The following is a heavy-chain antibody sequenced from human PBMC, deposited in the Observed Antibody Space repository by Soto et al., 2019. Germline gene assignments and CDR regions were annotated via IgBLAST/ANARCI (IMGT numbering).Heavy chain of an antibody. CDR2: MNPNSDNT. CDR1: GYTFTSYD. V-gene: IGHV1-8*01. J-gene: IGHJ5*02. Sequence: QVQLVQSGAEVKKPGASVKVSCKTSGYTFTSYDIHWVRQATGQGPEWMGWMNPNSDNTVYAQKFQGRITMTRNTAMSTAYMELSSLRPEDTAVYYCARTRFGAVAGTWGQGTLVTVSS. D-gene: IGHD6-19*01. CDR3: ARTRFGAVAGT.